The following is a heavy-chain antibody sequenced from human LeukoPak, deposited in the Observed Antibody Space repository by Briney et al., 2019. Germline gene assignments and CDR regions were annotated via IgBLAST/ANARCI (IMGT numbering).Heavy chain of an antibody. D-gene: IGHD4-17*01. V-gene: IGHV4-59*08. CDR1: GGSFSSYY. CDR2: IYYSGST. CDR3: ASTTVTNYYYYGMDV. J-gene: IGHJ6*02. Sequence: SETLSLTCAVYGGSFSSYYWSWIRQPPGKGLEWIGYIYYSGSTNYNPSLKSRVTISVDTSKNQFSLKLSSVTAADTAVYYCASTTVTNYYYYGMDVWGQGTTVTVSS.